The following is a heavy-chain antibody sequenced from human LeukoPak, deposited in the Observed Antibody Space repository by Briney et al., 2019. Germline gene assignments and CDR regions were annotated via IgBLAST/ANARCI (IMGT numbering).Heavy chain of an antibody. D-gene: IGHD3-10*01. CDR3: ARLLWFGESSTP. Sequence: PSETLSLTCAVYGGSFSGYYWSWIRQPPGKGLEWIGEINHSGSTNYNPSLKSRVTISVDTSKNQFSLKLSSVTAADTAVYYCARLLWFGESSTPWGQGTLVTVSS. CDR2: INHSGST. V-gene: IGHV4-34*01. J-gene: IGHJ5*02. CDR1: GGSFSGYY.